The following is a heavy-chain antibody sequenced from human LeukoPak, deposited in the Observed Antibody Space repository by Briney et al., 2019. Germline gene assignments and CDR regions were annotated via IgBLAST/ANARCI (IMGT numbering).Heavy chain of an antibody. CDR2: IIPILGIA. CDR3: ARGIAVAGTPSWYYGMDV. Sequence: GASVKVSCKASGVTFSSYTISWVRQAPGQGLEWMGRIIPILGIANYAQKFQGRVTITADKSTSTAYMELSSLRSEDTAVYYCARGIAVAGTPSWYYGMDVWGQGTTVTVSS. CDR1: GVTFSSYT. J-gene: IGHJ6*02. V-gene: IGHV1-69*02. D-gene: IGHD6-19*01.